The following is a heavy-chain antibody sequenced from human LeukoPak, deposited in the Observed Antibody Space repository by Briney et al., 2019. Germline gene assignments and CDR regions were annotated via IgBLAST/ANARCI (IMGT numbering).Heavy chain of an antibody. Sequence: SSETLSLTCTVSGGSISSYYWSWIRQPPGKGLEWIGYIYYSGSTNYNPSLKSRVTISVDTSKNQFSLKLSSVTAADTAVYYCARLTWITDYWGQGTLVTVSS. V-gene: IGHV4-59*01. CDR2: IYYSGST. D-gene: IGHD5-12*01. CDR3: ARLTWITDY. CDR1: GGSISSYY. J-gene: IGHJ4*02.